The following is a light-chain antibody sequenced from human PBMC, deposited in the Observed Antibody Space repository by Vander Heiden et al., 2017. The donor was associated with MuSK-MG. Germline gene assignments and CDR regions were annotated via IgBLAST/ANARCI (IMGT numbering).Light chain of an antibody. J-gene: IGKJ1*01. Sequence: DIQMTQSPSSLSASVGDRVTITCQASQDIREYLNWFQQQPGKAPKLLIYDASNLETGVPSRFSGGGSGTEFSLVITGLQTEELATYYCQQVHSLPRTFGQGTKVDIK. CDR3: QQVHSLPRT. CDR1: QDIREY. V-gene: IGKV1-33*01. CDR2: DAS.